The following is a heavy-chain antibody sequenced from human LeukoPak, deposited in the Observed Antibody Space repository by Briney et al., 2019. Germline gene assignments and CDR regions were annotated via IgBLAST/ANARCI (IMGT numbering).Heavy chain of an antibody. CDR1: GYTFTSYD. CDR2: MNPNSGNT. V-gene: IGHV1-8*03. D-gene: IGHD3-3*01. CDR3: ARGPRRDTIFGVVISSLNWFDP. Sequence: ASVKVSCKASGYTFTSYDINWVRQATGQGLEWMGWMNPNSGNTGYAQKLQGRVTITRNTSISTAYMELSSLRSEDTAVYYCARGPRRDTIFGVVISSLNWFDPWGQGTLVTVSS. J-gene: IGHJ5*02.